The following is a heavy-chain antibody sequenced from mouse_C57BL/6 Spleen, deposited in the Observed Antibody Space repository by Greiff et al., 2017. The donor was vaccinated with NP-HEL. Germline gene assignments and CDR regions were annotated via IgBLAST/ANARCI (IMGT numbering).Heavy chain of an antibody. CDR1: GYTFTSYW. V-gene: IGHV1-69*01. CDR3: ARGPTTVESSFDY. CDR2: IDPSDSYT. J-gene: IGHJ2*01. Sequence: QVQLQQPGAELVMPGASVKLSCKASGYTFTSYWMHWVKQRPGQGLEWIGEIDPSDSYTNYNQKFKGKSTLTVDKSSSTAYMQLSSLTSEDSAVYYCARGPTTVESSFDYWGQGTTLTVSS. D-gene: IGHD1-1*01.